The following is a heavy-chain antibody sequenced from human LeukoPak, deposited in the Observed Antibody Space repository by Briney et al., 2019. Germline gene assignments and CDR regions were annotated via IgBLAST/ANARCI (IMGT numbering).Heavy chain of an antibody. V-gene: IGHV4-30-2*01. D-gene: IGHD2-15*01. CDR1: GGSISSGGYS. Sequence: SQTLSLTCAVSGGSISSGGYSWSWIRQPPGKGLEWIGYIYHSGSTYYNPSLKSRVTISVDRSKNQFSLKLSSVTAADTAVYYCARVSGCSGGSCYEGNWFDPWGQGTLVTVSS. J-gene: IGHJ5*02. CDR3: ARVSGCSGGSCYEGNWFDP. CDR2: IYHSGST.